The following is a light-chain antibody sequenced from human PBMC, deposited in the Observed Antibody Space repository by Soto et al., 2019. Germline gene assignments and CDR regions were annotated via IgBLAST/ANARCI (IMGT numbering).Light chain of an antibody. Sequence: QSVLTQPASVSGSAGQSITISCTGTSSDVGGYNYVSWYQHHPDKAPKLMIYEVSSRPSGVSYRFSGSKSGNTASLTISGLQAEDEADYYCSSYTSSSTLLIFGTGTQLTVL. CDR3: SSYTSSSTLLI. V-gene: IGLV2-14*01. J-gene: IGLJ1*01. CDR2: EVS. CDR1: SSDVGGYNY.